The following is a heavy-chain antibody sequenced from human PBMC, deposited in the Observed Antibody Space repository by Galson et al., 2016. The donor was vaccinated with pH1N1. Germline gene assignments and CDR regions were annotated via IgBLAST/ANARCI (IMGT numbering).Heavy chain of an antibody. V-gene: IGHV4-30-4*01. Sequence: TLSLTCTVSGGSVSSGDYYWSWIRQPPGKGLEWIGDISYSGSAYYKPSLKSRVTISVDTSKNQFSLKLSSLTAADTAVYCCARETFYVYIWDSLLEYPYKGMDVWGQGTPVIVSS. CDR3: ARETFYVYIWDSLLEYPYKGMDV. CDR1: GGSVSSGDYY. CDR2: ISYSGSA. D-gene: IGHD3-16*01. J-gene: IGHJ6*02.